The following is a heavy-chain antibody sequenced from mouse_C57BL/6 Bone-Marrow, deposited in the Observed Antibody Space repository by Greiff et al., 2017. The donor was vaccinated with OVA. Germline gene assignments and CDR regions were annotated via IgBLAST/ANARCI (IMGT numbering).Heavy chain of an antibody. CDR2: IFPGSGST. V-gene: IGHV1-75*01. J-gene: IGHJ3*01. D-gene: IGHD2-4*01. CDR1: GYTFTDYY. Sequence: QLQLKQSGPELVKPGASVKISCKASGYTFTDYYINWVKQRPGQGLEWIGWIFPGSGSTYYNEKFKGKATLTVDKSSSTAYMLLSSLTSEDSAVYFCARSGLRRRWNFAYWGQGTLVTVSA. CDR3: ARSGLRRRWNFAY.